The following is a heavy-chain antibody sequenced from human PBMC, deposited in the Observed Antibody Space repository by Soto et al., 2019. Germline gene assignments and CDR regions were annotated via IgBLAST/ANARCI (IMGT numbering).Heavy chain of an antibody. V-gene: IGHV3-74*01. CDR2: INSDGSST. Sequence: EVQLVESGGGLVQPGGSLRLSCAASGFTFSSYWMHWVRQAPGKGLVWVSRINSDGSSTSYADSVKGRFTISRDKAKNTLYLQMNSLRADETAVYYCAREGLGDYYYGMDVWGQGTTVTVSS. D-gene: IGHD4-17*01. CDR3: AREGLGDYYYGMDV. CDR1: GFTFSSYW. J-gene: IGHJ6*02.